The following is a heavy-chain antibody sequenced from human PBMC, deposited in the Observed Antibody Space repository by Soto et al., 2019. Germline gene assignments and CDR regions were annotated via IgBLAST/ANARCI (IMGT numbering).Heavy chain of an antibody. J-gene: IGHJ6*02. Sequence: QLLESGGGLVQPGGSLRLSCAASGLPFSMSAINWVRQAPGKGLEWVPIISATTDIAYYAASVEGRFTSSRDNSKNTVYLQMTSLRAEDTAVYFCATHSGRYTVYSGMNVWGQGTTVTVSS. CDR1: GLPFSMSA. CDR2: ISATTDIA. D-gene: IGHD1-26*01. V-gene: IGHV3-23*01. CDR3: ATHSGRYTVYSGMNV.